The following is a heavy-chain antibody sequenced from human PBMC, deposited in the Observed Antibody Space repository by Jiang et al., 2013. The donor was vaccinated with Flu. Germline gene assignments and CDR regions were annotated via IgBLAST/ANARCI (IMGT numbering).Heavy chain of an antibody. V-gene: IGHV5-10-1*01. CDR1: GYSFTSYW. J-gene: IGHJ3*02. Sequence: SCKGSGYSFTSYWISWVRQMPGKGLEWMGRIDPSDSYTNQSPSFQGHVTISADKSISTAYLQRSSLKASDTAMYYCARPWGYCSSTSCFNAFDIWGQGTMVTVSS. CDR3: ARPWGYCSSTSCFNAFDI. CDR2: IDPSDSYT. D-gene: IGHD2-2*01.